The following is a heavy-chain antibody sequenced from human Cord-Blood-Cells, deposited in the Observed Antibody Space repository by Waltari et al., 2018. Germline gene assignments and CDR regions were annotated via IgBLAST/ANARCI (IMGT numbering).Heavy chain of an antibody. CDR1: GFPFSSYW. D-gene: IGHD5-18*01. CDR2: IKQDGSEK. Sequence: EVQLVESGGGLVQPGGSLRLSCAASGFPFSSYWMSWVRQAPGKGLEWVANIKQDGSEKYYVDSVKGRFTISRDNAKNSLYLQMNSLRAEDTAVYYCARAPRYDYWGQGTLVTVSS. V-gene: IGHV3-7*01. J-gene: IGHJ4*02. CDR3: ARAPRYDY.